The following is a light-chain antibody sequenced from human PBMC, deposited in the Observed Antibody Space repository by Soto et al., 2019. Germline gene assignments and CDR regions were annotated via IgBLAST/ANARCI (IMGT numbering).Light chain of an antibody. J-gene: IGKJ1*01. V-gene: IGKV1-12*01. Sequence: DIQMTQSPSSVSAPIGDRVIITCRASQDIGTWLAWYQQKPGQVPNLLMYPASSLHSGVPSRFSGSGSGTEFTLTISSLQPEDFATYYCQQANSFPPWTFGQGTKVDNK. CDR1: QDIGTW. CDR3: QQANSFPPWT. CDR2: PAS.